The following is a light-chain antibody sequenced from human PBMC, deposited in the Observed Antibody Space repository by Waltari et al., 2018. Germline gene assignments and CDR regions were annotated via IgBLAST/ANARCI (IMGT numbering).Light chain of an antibody. CDR2: AAS. J-gene: IGKJ2*01. CDR1: QSINNN. V-gene: IGKV3-15*01. CDR3: QQNNNWPYT. Sequence: EIVMTQSPATLSVSPGEGATLSCRASQSINNNLAWYQQNHGRPPRLLIYAASTRATGVPSRFSGSGFGTEFTLSISTVQSEDFAVYYCQQNNNWPYTFGQGTDLEIK.